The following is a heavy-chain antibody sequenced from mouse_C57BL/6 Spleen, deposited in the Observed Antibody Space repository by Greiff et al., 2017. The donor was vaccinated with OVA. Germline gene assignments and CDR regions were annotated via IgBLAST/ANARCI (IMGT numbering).Heavy chain of an antibody. V-gene: IGHV7-3*01. CDR3: ARYIWDGWYYDV. J-gene: IGHJ1*03. CDR1: GFTFTDYY. CDR2: IRNKANGYTT. Sequence: EVMLVESGGGLVQPGGSLSLSCAASGFTFTDYYMSWVRQPPGKALEWLGFIRNKANGYTTEYSASVKGRFTISRDNSQSILYLQMNALRAEDNATYYCARYIWDGWYYDVWGTGTTVTVSS. D-gene: IGHD4-1*01.